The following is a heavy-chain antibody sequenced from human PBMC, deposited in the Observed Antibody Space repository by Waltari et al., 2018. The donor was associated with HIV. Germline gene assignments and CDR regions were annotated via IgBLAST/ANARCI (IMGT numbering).Heavy chain of an antibody. CDR3: ARDSIAVTGSYYYGMDV. Sequence: QEQLVQSGAEVKKPGASVKGSCTASGYTFTGSYMPWVRQAPGQGLEWMGWINPKSDGTNYAQKFQGRFTMTRDTSTSTAYMELSRLRSDDTALYYCARDSIAVTGSYYYGMDVWGQGTTVTVSS. J-gene: IGHJ6*02. V-gene: IGHV1-2*02. CDR2: INPKSDGT. D-gene: IGHD6-19*01. CDR1: GYTFTGSY.